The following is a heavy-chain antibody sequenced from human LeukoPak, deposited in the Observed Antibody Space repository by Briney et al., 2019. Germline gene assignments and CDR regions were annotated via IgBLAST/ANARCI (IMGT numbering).Heavy chain of an antibody. Sequence: PSETLSLTCTVSGGSISSYYWSWIRQPPGKGLEWIGYIYYSGSTNYNPSLKSRVTISVDTSKNQFSPKLSSVTAADTAVYYCARASKVTDAFDIWGQGTMVTVSS. CDR2: IYYSGST. CDR3: ARASKVTDAFDI. J-gene: IGHJ3*02. V-gene: IGHV4-59*01. D-gene: IGHD4-17*01. CDR1: GGSISSYY.